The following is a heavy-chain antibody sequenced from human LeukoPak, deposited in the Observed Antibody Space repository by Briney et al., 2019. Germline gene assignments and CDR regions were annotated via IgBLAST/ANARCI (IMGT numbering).Heavy chain of an antibody. V-gene: IGHV3-23*01. J-gene: IGHJ4*02. D-gene: IGHD6-13*01. CDR1: GFTFSSYA. CDR2: LSGSGGSP. CDR3: ANALGGGNTWYYFDC. Sequence: PGGSLRLSCAASGFTFSSYAMSWVRQAPGKGLEWVSSLSGSGGSPNYANSVKGRFTISRDNSKNTLYLQMNSLGAEDTAVYYCANALGGGNTWYYFDCWGQGTLVAVSS.